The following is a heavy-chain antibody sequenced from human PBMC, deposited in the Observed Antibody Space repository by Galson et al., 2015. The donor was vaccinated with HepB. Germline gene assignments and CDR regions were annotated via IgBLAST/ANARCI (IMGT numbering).Heavy chain of an antibody. D-gene: IGHD3-16*01. CDR2: IYSDGSKN. J-gene: IGHJ4*02. V-gene: IGHV3-33*08. CDR3: ATDGPHYDVDY. CDR1: GFTFSRYG. Sequence: SLRLSCAASGFTFSRYGMHWVRQAPGKGLEWVAVIYSDGSKNYYSDSVKGRFTISRDNSKNTLYLQINSLRAEDTAVYYCATDGPHYDVDYWGQGTRVTVSP.